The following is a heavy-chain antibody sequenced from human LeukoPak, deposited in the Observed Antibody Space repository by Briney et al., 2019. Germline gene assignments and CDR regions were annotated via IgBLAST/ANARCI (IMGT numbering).Heavy chain of an antibody. V-gene: IGHV3-23*01. CDR2: ISGSGGST. Sequence: GGSLRLSCAASGFTLSSYAMSWVRQAPGKGLEWVSAISGSGGSTYYADSVKGRFTISRDNSKNTLYLQMNSLRAEDTAVYYCAGQLGLFGGPRPYWGQGTLVTASS. CDR3: AGQLGLFGGPRPY. CDR1: GFTLSSYA. J-gene: IGHJ4*02. D-gene: IGHD3-16*01.